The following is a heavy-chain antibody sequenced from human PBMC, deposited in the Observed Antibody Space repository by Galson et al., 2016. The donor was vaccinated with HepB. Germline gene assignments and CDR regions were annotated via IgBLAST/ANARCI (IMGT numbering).Heavy chain of an antibody. J-gene: IGHJ4*02. D-gene: IGHD6-19*01. CDR3: AAGSSGWYLDY. CDR2: ISTFNSNT. CDR1: GYTFTDYG. Sequence: SVKVSCKASGYTFTDYGITWVRQAPGQGLEWLGWISTFNSNTNYAQKLQGRVSMTTDTSTSTGYMELRSLRSDDTAVYYCAAGSSGWYLDYWGQGTLVTVSS. V-gene: IGHV1-18*01.